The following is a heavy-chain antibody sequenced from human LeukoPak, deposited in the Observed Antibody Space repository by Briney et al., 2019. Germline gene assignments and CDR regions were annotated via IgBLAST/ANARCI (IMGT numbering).Heavy chain of an antibody. CDR3: ARDPYSSSSGWFDP. CDR2: ISSSNSYI. J-gene: IGHJ5*02. Sequence: GGSLRLSCAASGFTFSTYSMNWVRQAPGKGPEWVSSISSSNSYIYYADSVKGRFTISRDNAKNSLYLQMNSLRAEDTAVYYCARDPYSSSSGWFDPWGQGTLVTVSS. V-gene: IGHV3-21*01. D-gene: IGHD6-6*01. CDR1: GFTFSTYS.